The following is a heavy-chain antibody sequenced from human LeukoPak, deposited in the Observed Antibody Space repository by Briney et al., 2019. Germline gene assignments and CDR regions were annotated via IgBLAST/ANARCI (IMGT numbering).Heavy chain of an antibody. CDR2: ISSSGSTI. D-gene: IGHD6-19*01. Sequence: GGSLRLSCAASAFTFSSYEMNWVRQAPGKGLEWVSYISSSGSTIYYADSVKGRFTISRDNAKNSLYLQMNSLRAEDTAVYYRARDLGDSSGWYGYFDYWGQGTLVTVSS. V-gene: IGHV3-48*03. CDR3: ARDLGDSSGWYGYFDY. CDR1: AFTFSSYE. J-gene: IGHJ4*02.